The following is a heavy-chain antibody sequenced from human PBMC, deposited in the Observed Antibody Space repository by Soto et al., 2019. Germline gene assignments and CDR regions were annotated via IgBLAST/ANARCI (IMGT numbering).Heavy chain of an antibody. Sequence: GGSLRLSCAASGFTFSSYSMNWVRQAPGKGLEWVSSISSSSYIYYADSVKGRFTISRDNAKNSLYLQMNSLRAEDTAVYYCAREAVTESWFDPWGQGTLVTVSS. J-gene: IGHJ5*02. D-gene: IGHD3-16*02. CDR1: GFTFSSYS. V-gene: IGHV3-21*01. CDR3: AREAVTESWFDP. CDR2: ISSSSYI.